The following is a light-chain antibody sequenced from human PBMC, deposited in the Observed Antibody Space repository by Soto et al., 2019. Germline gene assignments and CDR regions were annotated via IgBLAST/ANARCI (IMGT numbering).Light chain of an antibody. V-gene: IGLV2-11*01. CDR3: CSYAGSYTLV. Sequence: QSALTQPRSVSGSPGQSVTISCTGTSSDVGGYNYVSWYQQHPGKAPKLMIYDVSKRPSGVPDRFSGSKSGNTASLTISGLHAEAEADYYCCSYAGSYTLVFGGGTKLTVL. J-gene: IGLJ2*01. CDR2: DVS. CDR1: SSDVGGYNY.